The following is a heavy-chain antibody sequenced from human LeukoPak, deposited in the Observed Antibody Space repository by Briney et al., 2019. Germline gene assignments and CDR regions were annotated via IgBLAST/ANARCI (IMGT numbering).Heavy chain of an antibody. J-gene: IGHJ4*02. CDR3: ARDFKTSSSASFDYFDY. V-gene: IGHV3-33*01. CDR2: IWNGGSNK. D-gene: IGHD6-6*01. Sequence: PGGSLRLSCAASGFTFSSYGMHWDRQAPGKGLEWVAVIWNGGSNKYYADSVKGRFTISRDNSNNTLYLQMNSLRPEDTAVYYCARDFKTSSSASFDYFDYWGQGTLVTVSS. CDR1: GFTFSSYG.